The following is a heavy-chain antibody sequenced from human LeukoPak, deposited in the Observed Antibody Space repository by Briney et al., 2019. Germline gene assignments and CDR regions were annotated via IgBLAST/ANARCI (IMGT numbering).Heavy chain of an antibody. J-gene: IGHJ4*02. CDR2: INHSGST. D-gene: IGHD5-24*01. CDR3: ARHVWWSGRWLQVGMDY. Sequence: SETLSLTCAVYGGSFSGYYWSWIRQPPGKGLEWIGEINHSGSTNYNPSLKSRVTISVDTSKNQFSLKLSSVTAADTAVYYCARHVWWSGRWLQVGMDYWGQGTLVTVSS. V-gene: IGHV4-34*01. CDR1: GGSFSGYY.